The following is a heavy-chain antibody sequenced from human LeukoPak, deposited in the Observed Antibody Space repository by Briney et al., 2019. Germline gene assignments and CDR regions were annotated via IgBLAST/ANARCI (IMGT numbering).Heavy chain of an antibody. D-gene: IGHD6-19*01. V-gene: IGHV3-21*04. J-gene: IGHJ4*02. Sequence: GGSLRLSCAASGFTFSGYTMNWVRQAPGKGLEWVSSISGSSSYIYYADSVKGRFTISRDNSKNTLYLQMNSLRAEDTAVYYCAKVSSGWYYFDYWGQGTLVTVSS. CDR3: AKVSSGWYYFDY. CDR2: ISGSSSYI. CDR1: GFTFSGYT.